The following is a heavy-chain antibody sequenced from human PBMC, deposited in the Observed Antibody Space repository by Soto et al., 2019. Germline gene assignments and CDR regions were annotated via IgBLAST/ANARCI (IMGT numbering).Heavy chain of an antibody. V-gene: IGHV1-8*01. CDR3: ARFPFDSSDNAFDI. Sequence: GASVKVSCKASGYTFTSYDINWVRQATGQGLEWMGWMNPNSGNTGYAQKFQGRVTMTRNTSISTAYMELSSLRSEDTAVYYCARFPFDSSDNAFDIWGQGTMVTVSS. CDR2: MNPNSGNT. J-gene: IGHJ3*02. CDR1: GYTFTSYD. D-gene: IGHD6-25*01.